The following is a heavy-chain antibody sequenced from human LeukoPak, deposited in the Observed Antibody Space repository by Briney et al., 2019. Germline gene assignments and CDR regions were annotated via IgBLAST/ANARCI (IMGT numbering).Heavy chain of an antibody. Sequence: PSETLSLTCTVSGGSISSYYWSWIRQPAGRGLEWVGRVYSSGNTNFNPSLKSRVTMSVDTSKSQFSLKLSSVTAADTAVYDCARDVVVAGTLFDYWGQGTLVTVSS. CDR1: GGSISSYY. D-gene: IGHD6-19*01. J-gene: IGHJ4*02. CDR3: ARDVVVAGTLFDY. CDR2: VYSSGNT. V-gene: IGHV4-4*07.